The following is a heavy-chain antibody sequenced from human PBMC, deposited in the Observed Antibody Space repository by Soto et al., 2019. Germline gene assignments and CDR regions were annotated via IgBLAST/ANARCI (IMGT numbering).Heavy chain of an antibody. Sequence: QVQLVESGGGVVQPGGSLRLSRAASGFTFSHYGIHWVRQAPGKGLEWLAVISYDGSNKHYADSVKGRFTVSRDNSKNTLYLQMNSLRAEDTAVYFCARYSGKYQGPIDYWGQGTLVTVSS. J-gene: IGHJ4*02. D-gene: IGHD1-26*01. CDR3: ARYSGKYQGPIDY. CDR2: ISYDGSNK. V-gene: IGHV3-30*03. CDR1: GFTFSHYG.